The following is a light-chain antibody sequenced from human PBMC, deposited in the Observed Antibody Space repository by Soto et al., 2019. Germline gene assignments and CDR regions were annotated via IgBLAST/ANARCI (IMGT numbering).Light chain of an antibody. J-gene: IGKJ4*01. CDR1: QDISTL. CDR3: PQADSFPLT. V-gene: IGKV1D-12*01. Sequence: DIQMTQSPSSVSASIGDTVTITCRASQDISTLLAWYHQKPGKAPKLLIYGASTLETGVPSRFSGRGSGTHFTLTINSLQPEDFATYYCPQADSFPLTYGGGTKVDIK. CDR2: GAS.